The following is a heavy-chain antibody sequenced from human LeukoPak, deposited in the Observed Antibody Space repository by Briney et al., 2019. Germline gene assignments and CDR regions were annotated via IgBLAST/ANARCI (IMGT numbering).Heavy chain of an antibody. J-gene: IGHJ4*02. Sequence: GGSLRLSCATSGFNFDRYTIHWVRQAPGKGLEWVSLAGWAGGTTFYSDSVRGRFTISRDSGRKSVYLQMNSLTTDDTASYFCAKELDTMFFDYWGQGALVTVSS. CDR2: AGWAGGTT. CDR1: GFNFDRYT. CDR3: AKELDTMFFDY. D-gene: IGHD3-10*02. V-gene: IGHV3-43*01.